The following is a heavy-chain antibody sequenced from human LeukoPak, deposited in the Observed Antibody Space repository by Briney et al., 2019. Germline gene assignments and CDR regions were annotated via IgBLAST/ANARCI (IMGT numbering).Heavy chain of an antibody. CDR2: ISTNTGNP. CDR3: ARVDSSGDSDAFDV. D-gene: IGHD3-22*01. V-gene: IGHV7-4-1*02. J-gene: IGHJ3*01. Sequence: ASVKVSCKASGYTFSRYAMNWVRQAPGQGLEFMGWISTNTGNPTYALDFTGRFVFSLETSVTTAYLQITSLKPEDTAVYYCARVDSSGDSDAFDVWGQGTMVTVSS. CDR1: GYTFSRYA.